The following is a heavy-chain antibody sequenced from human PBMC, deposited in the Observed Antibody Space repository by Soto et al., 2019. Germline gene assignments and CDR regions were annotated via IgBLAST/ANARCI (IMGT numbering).Heavy chain of an antibody. D-gene: IGHD2-2*01. Sequence: GGSLRLSCAASGFTFSSYAMSWVRQAPGKGLEWVSAISGSGGSTYYADSVKGRFTISRDNSKNTLYLQMNSLRAEDTAVYYCARAPEKSRTYLNYMDVWGKGTTVTVSS. CDR1: GFTFSSYA. CDR3: ARAPEKSRTYLNYMDV. CDR2: ISGSGGST. J-gene: IGHJ6*03. V-gene: IGHV3-23*01.